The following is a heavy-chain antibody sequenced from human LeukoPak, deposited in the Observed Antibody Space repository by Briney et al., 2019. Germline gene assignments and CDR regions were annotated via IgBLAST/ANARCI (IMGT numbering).Heavy chain of an antibody. CDR2: IYPDDSRT. CDR3: ACREFYSPWPGP. J-gene: IGHJ5*02. CDR1: GSIFTSYW. V-gene: IGHV5-51*01. Sequence: GASLQISCKGSGSIFTSYWIGGVRQPPGKGLEWMGVIYPDDSRTRYNPSFEGQVTISADKSITTAYLQWSSLKASDTAMYYCACREFYSPWPGPWGQGTLVTVSS. D-gene: IGHD5-18*01.